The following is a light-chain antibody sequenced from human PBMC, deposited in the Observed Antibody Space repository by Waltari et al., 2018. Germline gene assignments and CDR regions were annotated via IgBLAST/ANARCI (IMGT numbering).Light chain of an antibody. CDR2: DVS. CDR1: NSDVGGYDC. Sequence: QSALTQPRSVSGSPGQAVTISCTGTNSDVGGYDCVSLYQQHPGKAPKPMIYDVSKRPSGVLCRFSRSKPGNTDSRSISGLQAEDEADYYCCSYAGSLYVFGTGTKVTVL. V-gene: IGLV2-11*01. J-gene: IGLJ1*01. CDR3: CSYAGSLYV.